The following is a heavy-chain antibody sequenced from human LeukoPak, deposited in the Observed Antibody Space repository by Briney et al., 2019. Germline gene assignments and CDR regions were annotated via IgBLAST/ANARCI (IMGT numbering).Heavy chain of an antibody. D-gene: IGHD2-15*01. CDR3: ARADCSGGSCYSGVLDY. V-gene: IGHV4-59*01. Sequence: SETLSLTCTVSGGSISSYYWSWIRQPPGKGLEWIGYIYYSGSTNYNPSLKSRVTISVDTSKNQFSLKLSSVTAADTAVYYCARADCSGGSCYSGVLDYWGQGTLVTVSS. CDR1: GGSISSYY. J-gene: IGHJ4*02. CDR2: IYYSGST.